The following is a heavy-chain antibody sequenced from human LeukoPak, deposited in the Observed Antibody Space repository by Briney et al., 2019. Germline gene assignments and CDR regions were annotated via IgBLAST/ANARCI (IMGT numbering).Heavy chain of an antibody. V-gene: IGHV3-23*01. CDR1: SFSFSDYA. CDR2: ISDNGDST. J-gene: IGHJ4*02. Sequence: PGGSLRLSCEASSFSFSDYAMTWVRQAPGKGLEWVSVISDNGDSTHYADSVKGRFTISRDNLRNRLYLQMDDLRAEDTALYFCVKDGAQPGYYFDSWGQGTLVTVSS. CDR3: VKDGAQPGYYFDS. D-gene: IGHD1-26*01.